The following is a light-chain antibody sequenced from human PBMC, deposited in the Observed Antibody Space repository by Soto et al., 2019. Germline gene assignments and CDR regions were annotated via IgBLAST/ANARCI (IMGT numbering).Light chain of an antibody. CDR2: GNH. Sequence: QSVLTQPPSVSGAPGQRVTISCTGSSSNIGAGYDVHWYQQPPRTAPKLLIYGNHNRPSGVPDRFSGSKSGTSASLAITGLQAEDEADYYCQSYDSSLSGSVFGGGTKLTVL. CDR1: SSNIGAGYD. CDR3: QSYDSSLSGSV. J-gene: IGLJ3*02. V-gene: IGLV1-40*01.